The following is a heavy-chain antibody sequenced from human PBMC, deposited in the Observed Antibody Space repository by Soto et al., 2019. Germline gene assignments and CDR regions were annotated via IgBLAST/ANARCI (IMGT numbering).Heavy chain of an antibody. D-gene: IGHD3-10*01. CDR3: STGGVTSYGSGKDAFDI. Sequence: GGSLRLSCGASGFTFSNAWMNWVRQAPGKGLEWVGRIKSKPDGGTIDYAAPVKGRFTISRDDSKNTVVLQMNSLKIEDTAVYYCSTGGVTSYGSGKDAFDIWGQGTMVTVSS. CDR2: IKSKPDGGTI. V-gene: IGHV3-15*07. CDR1: GFTFSNAW. J-gene: IGHJ3*02.